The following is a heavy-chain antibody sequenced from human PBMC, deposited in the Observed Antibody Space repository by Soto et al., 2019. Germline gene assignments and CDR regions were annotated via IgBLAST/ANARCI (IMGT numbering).Heavy chain of an antibody. J-gene: IGHJ4*02. Sequence: VQLVESGGGLAQPGESLRLSCTASGFTFRSYAMHWVRQAPGKGLEWVAVISYDGSNKYYADSVKGRFTISRDNSKNTLYLQMNSLRAEDTAVYYCARDVGGSGWYDYWGQGTLVTVSS. CDR1: GFTFRSYA. CDR2: ISYDGSNK. CDR3: ARDVGGSGWYDY. V-gene: IGHV3-30-3*01. D-gene: IGHD6-19*01.